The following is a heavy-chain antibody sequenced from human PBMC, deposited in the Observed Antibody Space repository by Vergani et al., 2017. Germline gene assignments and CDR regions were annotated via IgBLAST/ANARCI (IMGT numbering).Heavy chain of an antibody. D-gene: IGHD2-15*01. CDR2: IRYDGSRR. CDR3: AKEGGGYCSGGTCYPEY. Sequence: QVQLVESGGGVVQPGRSLRLSCAASGFTFSSYGMHWVRQAPGKGLEWVAFIRYDGSRRYYGDSMEGPFTISRDNSKNTLYLQMKSLRPEDTAVYYCAKEGGGYCSGGTCYPEYWGQGTLVIVSS. V-gene: IGHV3-30*02. J-gene: IGHJ4*02. CDR1: GFTFSSYG.